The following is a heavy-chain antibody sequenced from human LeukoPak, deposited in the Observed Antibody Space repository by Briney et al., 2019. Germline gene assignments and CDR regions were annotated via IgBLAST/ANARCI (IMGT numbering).Heavy chain of an antibody. D-gene: IGHD6-19*01. CDR2: ISASNGDT. J-gene: IGHJ4*02. CDR1: GYTFTNYG. V-gene: IGHV1-18*01. Sequence: ASVKVSCKASGYTFTNYGITWVRQAPGQGLEWMGWISASNGDTHYSEKFQGRVTMTRDTPTSTVYMELSSLRSEETAVYYCARGSSGWYPNLDYWGQGTLVTVSS. CDR3: ARGSSGWYPNLDY.